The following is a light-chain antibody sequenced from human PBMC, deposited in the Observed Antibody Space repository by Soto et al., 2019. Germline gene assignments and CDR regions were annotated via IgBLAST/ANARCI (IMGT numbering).Light chain of an antibody. CDR1: NSDIGGYNS. Sequence: QSALTQPASVSGSPGQPITISCTGSNSDIGGYNSVFWYQQHPGKAPKLLIFGVTNRPSGVSDRFSGSKSGNTASLTISALQAEDEADYYCTSYTSVTIVVFGGGTKLTVL. CDR3: TSYTSVTIVV. J-gene: IGLJ2*01. CDR2: GVT. V-gene: IGLV2-14*01.